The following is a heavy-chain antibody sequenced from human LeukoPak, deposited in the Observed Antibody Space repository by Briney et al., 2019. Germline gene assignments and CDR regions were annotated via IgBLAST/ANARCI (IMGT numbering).Heavy chain of an antibody. Sequence: SETLSLTCAVYGGSFSGYYWSWIRQPPGNGLEWIGEINHSGSTNYNPSLKSRVTISVDTSKNQFSLKLSSVTAADTAVYYCARGSVTGYYTFDYWGQGTLVTVSS. J-gene: IGHJ4*02. CDR2: INHSGST. V-gene: IGHV4-34*01. CDR1: GGSFSGYY. CDR3: ARGSVTGYYTFDY. D-gene: IGHD3-9*01.